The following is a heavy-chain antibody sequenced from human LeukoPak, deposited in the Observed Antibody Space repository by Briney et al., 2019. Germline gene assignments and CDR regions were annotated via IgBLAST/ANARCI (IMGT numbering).Heavy chain of an antibody. Sequence: ASVKVSCKASGFTFTSYGISWVRQAPGQGLEWMGWISAYNGNTNYAQKLQGRVTMTTDTSTSTAYMELRSLRSDDTAVYYCARDHYHKIHSVMVTAPDYWGQGTLVIASS. CDR2: ISAYNGNT. CDR3: ARDHYHKIHSVMVTAPDY. D-gene: IGHD2-21*02. V-gene: IGHV1-18*01. CDR1: GFTFTSYG. J-gene: IGHJ4*02.